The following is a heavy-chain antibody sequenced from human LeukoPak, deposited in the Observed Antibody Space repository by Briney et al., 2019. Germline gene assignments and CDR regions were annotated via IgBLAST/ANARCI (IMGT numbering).Heavy chain of an antibody. J-gene: IGHJ5*02. CDR3: ATSPGSSWYSNWFDP. CDR2: IYTSGST. CDR1: GGSISSGSYY. D-gene: IGHD6-13*01. Sequence: SETLSLTCTVSGGSISSGSYYWSWIRQPAGKGLEWIGRIYTSGSTNYNPSLKSRVTISVDKSKNQFSLKLSSVTAADTAVYYCATSPGSSWYSNWFDPWGQGTLVTVSS. V-gene: IGHV4-61*02.